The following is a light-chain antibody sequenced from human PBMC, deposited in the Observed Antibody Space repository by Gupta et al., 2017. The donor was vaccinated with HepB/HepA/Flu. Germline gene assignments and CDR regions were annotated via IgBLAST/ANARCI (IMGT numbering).Light chain of an antibody. J-gene: IGLJ3*02. CDR3: AAWDDRLSGWV. CDR2: RNN. Sequence: QSVLTQPPSASETPGQRVTISCSGSSSNIGSNYVYWYQQLPGTAPKLLIYRNNQRPSGVPDRFSGSKSGTSASLAISGLRFDDEADYYCAAWDDRLSGWVFGGGTKLTVL. CDR1: SSNIGSNY. V-gene: IGLV1-47*01.